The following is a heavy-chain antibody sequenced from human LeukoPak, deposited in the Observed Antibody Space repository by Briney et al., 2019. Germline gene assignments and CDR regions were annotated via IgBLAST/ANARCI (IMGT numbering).Heavy chain of an antibody. J-gene: IGHJ5*02. Sequence: PSETLSLTCAVYGGSFSGYYWSWIRQPPGKGLEWIGEINHSGSTNYNPSLKSRVTISVDTSKNQFSLKLSSVTAADTAVYYCASGRRLGIAARPRGWFDPWGQGTLVTVSS. D-gene: IGHD6-6*01. V-gene: IGHV4-34*01. CDR3: ASGRRLGIAARPRGWFDP. CDR2: INHSGST. CDR1: GGSFSGYY.